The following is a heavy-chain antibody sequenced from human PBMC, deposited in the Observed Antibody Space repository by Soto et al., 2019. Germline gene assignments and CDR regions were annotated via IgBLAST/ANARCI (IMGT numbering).Heavy chain of an antibody. CDR3: ARIVVVPAATIYYYYGMDV. CDR2: INHSGST. D-gene: IGHD2-2*01. CDR1: GGSFIGYY. Sequence: SETLSLTCAVYGGSFIGYYWSWIRQPPGKGLEWIGEINHSGSTNYNPSLKSRVTISVDTSKNQFSLKLSSVTAADTAVYYCARIVVVPAATIYYYYGMDVWGQGTTVTVSS. J-gene: IGHJ6*02. V-gene: IGHV4-34*01.